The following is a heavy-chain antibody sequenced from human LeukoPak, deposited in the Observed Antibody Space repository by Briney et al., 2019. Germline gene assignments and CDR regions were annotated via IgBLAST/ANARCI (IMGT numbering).Heavy chain of an antibody. J-gene: IGHJ4*02. CDR2: ISGSGGSI. CDR3: AKSPHYYGSGSHFDC. Sequence: AGGSLRLSCAASGFTFSNYAMTWVRQAPGKGLEWVSIISGSGGSINHADSVKGRFTISRDNSKNTLYLQMNSLRGEDTAVYYCAKSPHYYGSGSHFDCWGQGTLVTVSS. CDR1: GFTFSNYA. D-gene: IGHD3-10*01. V-gene: IGHV3-23*01.